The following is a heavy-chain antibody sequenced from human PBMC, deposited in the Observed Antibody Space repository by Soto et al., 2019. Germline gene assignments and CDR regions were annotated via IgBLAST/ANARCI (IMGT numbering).Heavy chain of an antibody. Sequence: QVQLQESGPGLVKPSQTLSLTCTVSGGSISSGGYYWSWIRQHPGKGLEWIGYIYYSGSTYYNPSHRSRVTISADTSKNQFSLKLSSVTAADTAVYYCARDRLGFGEFGMAVWGQGTTVTVSS. V-gene: IGHV4-31*03. CDR1: GGSISSGGYY. CDR2: IYYSGST. J-gene: IGHJ6*02. CDR3: ARDRLGFGEFGMAV. D-gene: IGHD3-10*01.